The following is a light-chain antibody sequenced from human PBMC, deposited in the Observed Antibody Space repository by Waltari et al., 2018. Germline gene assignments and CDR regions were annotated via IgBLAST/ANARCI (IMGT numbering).Light chain of an antibody. Sequence: EIVMTQSPATLSVSPGERATLSCRASQGISDNLAWYQQKPGQAPRLLIYGAFTRATGIPARFSGSGSETEFTLTISSLQSEDSAVYYCQQYNRWPPITFGQGTRLEIK. V-gene: IGKV3-15*01. CDR3: QQYNRWPPIT. CDR2: GAF. J-gene: IGKJ5*01. CDR1: QGISDN.